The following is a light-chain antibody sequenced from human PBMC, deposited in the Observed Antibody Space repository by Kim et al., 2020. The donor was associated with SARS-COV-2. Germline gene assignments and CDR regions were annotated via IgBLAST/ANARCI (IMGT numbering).Light chain of an antibody. CDR3: QQYGSSPLT. CDR2: GAS. Sequence: PPSCPARPRVSPDCLSCYQQHPVQPPRLFFYGASNTATGISDSFSGSASRTDFPLTISRLAPDDSAVYYCQQYGSSPLTFGGGTKVDIK. J-gene: IGKJ4*01. CDR1: PRVSPDC. V-gene: IGKV3-20*01.